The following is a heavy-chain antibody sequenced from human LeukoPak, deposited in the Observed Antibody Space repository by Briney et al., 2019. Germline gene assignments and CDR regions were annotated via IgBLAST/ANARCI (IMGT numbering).Heavy chain of an antibody. CDR2: INSNSGTI. CDR3: ARQRFDSTASPCDN. J-gene: IGHJ4*02. Sequence: GGSLRLSCAASGFTFSTYSMNWVRQAPGQGLEWVSYINSNSGTIYYADSVKGRFAISRDNGKNSLYLQMNNLRDEVTAVYYCARQRFDSTASPCDNWGQGTLVTVSS. D-gene: IGHD3-22*01. CDR1: GFTFSTYS. V-gene: IGHV3-48*02.